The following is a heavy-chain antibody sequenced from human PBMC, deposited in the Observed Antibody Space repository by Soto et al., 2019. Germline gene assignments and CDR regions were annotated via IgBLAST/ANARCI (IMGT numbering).Heavy chain of an antibody. Sequence: AWSMKIACAVCRLTFYVYPMDWALQAPGKGLEWISRISGSALSTYYADSVKGRFTVSRDNSNNTLYLELSGLRGEDTAVYYCAKPQSGSYYAAFDVWGQGTMVTVSS. CDR2: ISGSALST. CDR3: AKPQSGSYYAAFDV. CDR1: RLTFYVYP. D-gene: IGHD1-26*01. J-gene: IGHJ3*01. V-gene: IGHV3-23*01.